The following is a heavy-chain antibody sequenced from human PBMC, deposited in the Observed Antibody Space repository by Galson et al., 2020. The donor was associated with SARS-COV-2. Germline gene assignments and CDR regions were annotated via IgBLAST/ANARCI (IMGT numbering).Heavy chain of an antibody. Sequence: SQTLSLTCTVPGGSISSSSYYWGWIRQPPGTGLEWIGNIYYSGSTYYNPSLQSRVTISVDTSKNQFSLKLSSVTAADTAVYYCARHASGYYYDSSFDYWGQGTLVTVSS. J-gene: IGHJ4*02. CDR2: IYYSGST. D-gene: IGHD3-22*01. V-gene: IGHV4-39*07. CDR3: ARHASGYYYDSSFDY. CDR1: GGSISSSSYY.